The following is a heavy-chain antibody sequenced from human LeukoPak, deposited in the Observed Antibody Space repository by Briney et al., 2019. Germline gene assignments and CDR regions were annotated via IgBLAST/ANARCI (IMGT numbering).Heavy chain of an antibody. CDR1: GFPVSSNL. Sequence: GGSLRLSCAASGFPVSSNLMTWVRQSPGRGLEWLSSSYSAGATYYADSVKGRFTISRDHSNNSVSLQMTNLRVEDTAIYYCARGASRISWPGIDYWGQGTLVTVSS. CDR3: ARGASRISWPGIDY. CDR2: SYSAGAT. J-gene: IGHJ4*02. V-gene: IGHV3-53*01. D-gene: IGHD3-3*02.